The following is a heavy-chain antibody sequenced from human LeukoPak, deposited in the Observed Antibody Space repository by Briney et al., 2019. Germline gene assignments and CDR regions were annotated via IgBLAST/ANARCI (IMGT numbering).Heavy chain of an antibody. D-gene: IGHD3-10*01. CDR3: ARDSGSGSYSEF. J-gene: IGHJ4*02. CDR1: GFTFSRYW. V-gene: IGHV3-74*01. Sequence: PGGSLRLSCAASGFTFSRYWMHWVRQGPGKGLVWVSRINPDGSGTSHADSVKGRFTISRDNAKNTLYLQMNSLRAEDTAVYYCARDSGSGSYSEFWGLGTPVTVSS. CDR2: INPDGSGT.